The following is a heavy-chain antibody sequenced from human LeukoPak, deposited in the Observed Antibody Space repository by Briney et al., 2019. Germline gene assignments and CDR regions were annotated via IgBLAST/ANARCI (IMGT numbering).Heavy chain of an antibody. Sequence: PSETLSLTCAVSGYSISSGYYWGWIRQPPGKGLEWIGSIYHGGSTYYNPSLKSRVTISVDTSKNQFSLKLSSVTAADTAVYYCARERDSRAERRPHPLLGFGYYMDVWGKGTTVTVSS. CDR3: ARERDSRAERRPHPLLGFGYYMDV. CDR2: IYHGGST. V-gene: IGHV4-38-2*02. J-gene: IGHJ6*03. D-gene: IGHD1-1*01. CDR1: GYSISSGYY.